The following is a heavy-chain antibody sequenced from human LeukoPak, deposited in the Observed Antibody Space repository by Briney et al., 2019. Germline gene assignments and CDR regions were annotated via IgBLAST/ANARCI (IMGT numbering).Heavy chain of an antibody. Sequence: PSETLSLTCAVSGGSISSGGYSWSWIRQPPGKGLEWIGYIYYSGSTYYNPSLKSRVTISVDTSKNQFSLKLSSVTAADTAVYYCARYGDYFDYWGQGTLVTVS. CDR1: GGSISSGGYS. CDR3: ARYGDYFDY. D-gene: IGHD4-17*01. J-gene: IGHJ4*02. CDR2: IYYSGST. V-gene: IGHV4-30-4*07.